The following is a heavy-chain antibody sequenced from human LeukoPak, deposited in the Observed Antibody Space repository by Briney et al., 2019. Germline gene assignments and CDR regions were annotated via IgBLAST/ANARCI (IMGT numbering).Heavy chain of an antibody. V-gene: IGHV1-24*01. CDR2: FDLEDGET. CDR1: GYTLTELS. J-gene: IGHJ2*01. D-gene: IGHD3-10*01. CDR3: ATRAIIMVRGGILIGYFDL. Sequence: GASVKVSCKVSGYTLTELSIHWVRQAPGKGLEWMGGFDLEDGETISAQRFQGRVTMTEDTSADTVYMELSSLRSEDTAVYYCATRAIIMVRGGILIGYFDLWGRGTLVTVSS.